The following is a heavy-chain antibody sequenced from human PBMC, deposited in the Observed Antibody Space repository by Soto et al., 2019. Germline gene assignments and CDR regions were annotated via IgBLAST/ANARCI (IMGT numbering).Heavy chain of an antibody. Sequence: QVQLVESGGGVVQPGRSLRLSCAASGFTFSSYGMHWVRQAPGKGLEWVAVIWYDGSNKYYADSVKGRFTISRDNSKNTLYLQMNSLRAEDTAVYYCARDFGDYVPFGYWGQGTLVTVSS. CDR1: GFTFSSYG. CDR3: ARDFGDYVPFGY. D-gene: IGHD4-17*01. J-gene: IGHJ4*02. CDR2: IWYDGSNK. V-gene: IGHV3-33*01.